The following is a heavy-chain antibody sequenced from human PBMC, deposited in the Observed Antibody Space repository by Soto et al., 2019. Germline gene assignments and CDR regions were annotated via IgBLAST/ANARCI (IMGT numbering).Heavy chain of an antibody. J-gene: IGHJ4*02. CDR2: ITSIIGTI. V-gene: IGHV3-48*01. Sequence: PGGSLRLSCAASGFTFSSYSMNWVRQAPVNGLEFVSYITSIIGTIYYADSVKGRFTFSRYNTKNSQYLQMNSLRAEDTALYYCARDTTYSGHDLRFDYWGQGTPVTVSS. CDR1: GFTFSSYS. D-gene: IGHD5-12*01. CDR3: ARDTTYSGHDLRFDY.